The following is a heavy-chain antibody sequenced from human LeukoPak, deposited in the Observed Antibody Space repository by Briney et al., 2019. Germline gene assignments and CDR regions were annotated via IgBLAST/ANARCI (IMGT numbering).Heavy chain of an antibody. Sequence: SETLSLTCTVSGGSISSYYWSWIRQPPGKELEWIGYIYYSGSTNYNPSLKSRVTILVDTSKNQFSLKLSSVTAADTAVYYCARYYDSSGYYHYYYFDYWGQGTLVTVSS. D-gene: IGHD3-22*01. CDR3: ARYYDSSGYYHYYYFDY. CDR1: GGSISSYY. CDR2: IYYSGST. V-gene: IGHV4-59*01. J-gene: IGHJ4*02.